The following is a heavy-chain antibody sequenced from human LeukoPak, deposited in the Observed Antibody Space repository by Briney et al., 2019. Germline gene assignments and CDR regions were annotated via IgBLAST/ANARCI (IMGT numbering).Heavy chain of an antibody. D-gene: IGHD3-22*01. Sequence: GGSLRLSCAASGFTFSSYWMNWVRQAPGKGLEWLAIVKHDGSETNYVDSVRGRFTISKDSARPSVYLQMNSLRAEDTAVYYCAGGSGYLAPHWGQGTLVTVSS. CDR2: VKHDGSET. CDR3: AGGSGYLAPH. V-gene: IGHV3-7*04. CDR1: GFTFSSYW. J-gene: IGHJ4*02.